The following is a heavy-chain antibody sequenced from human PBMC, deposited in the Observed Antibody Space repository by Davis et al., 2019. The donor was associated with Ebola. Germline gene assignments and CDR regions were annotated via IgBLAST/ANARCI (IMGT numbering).Heavy chain of an antibody. CDR2: ISAYNGNT. Sequence: AASVKVSCKASGYTFTSYGISWVRQAPGQGLEWMGWISAYNGNTNYSQKLQGRVTMTTDTSTSTAYMELRRLRSDDTAVYYCARDSRQWLDNDYWGQGTLVTVSS. CDR1: GYTFTSYG. CDR3: ARDSRQWLDNDY. J-gene: IGHJ4*02. D-gene: IGHD6-19*01. V-gene: IGHV1-18*01.